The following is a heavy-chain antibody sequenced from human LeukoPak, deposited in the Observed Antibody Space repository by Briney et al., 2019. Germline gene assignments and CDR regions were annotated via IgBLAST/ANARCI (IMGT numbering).Heavy chain of an antibody. V-gene: IGHV1-24*01. CDR2: FDPEDGET. CDR3: ATAALVSPEYSSGWYGV. D-gene: IGHD6-19*01. Sequence: GASVKVSCKVSGYTLTELSMHWVRQAPGKGLEWMGGFDPEDGETIYAQKFQGRVTMTEDTSTDTAYMELSSLRSEDTAVYYCATAALVSPEYSSGWYGVWGQGTLVTVSS. CDR1: GYTLTELS. J-gene: IGHJ4*02.